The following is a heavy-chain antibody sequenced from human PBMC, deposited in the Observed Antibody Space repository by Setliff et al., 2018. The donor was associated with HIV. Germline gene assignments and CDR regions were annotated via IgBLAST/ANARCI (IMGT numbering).Heavy chain of an antibody. V-gene: IGHV3-23*01. D-gene: IGHD2-15*01. Sequence: GGSLRLSCAASGITLSNYAMSWVRQAPGKGLEWVSGISRSGGGTYYADSVKGRFTISRDNSKDTLYLQMNGLRAEDTAVYYCAKVVVSAAFVDAFDIWGQGTMVTVSS. J-gene: IGHJ3*02. CDR3: AKVVVSAAFVDAFDI. CDR1: GITLSNYA. CDR2: ISRSGGGT.